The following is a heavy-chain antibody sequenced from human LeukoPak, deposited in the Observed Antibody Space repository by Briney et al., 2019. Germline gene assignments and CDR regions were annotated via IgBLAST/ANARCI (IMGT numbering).Heavy chain of an antibody. J-gene: IGHJ4*02. Sequence: PGGSLRLSCAASGFSFSSYGMHWVRQAPGKGLEWEAFVRYDGSNKYEDSVRGRFTTSRDNSKNTMYLQMNGLRAEDTAVYYCTKGGSSSWDYFDYWGQGTLVTVSS. CDR3: TKGGSSSWDYFDY. D-gene: IGHD6-13*01. CDR2: VRYDGSNK. CDR1: GFSFSSYG. V-gene: IGHV3-30*02.